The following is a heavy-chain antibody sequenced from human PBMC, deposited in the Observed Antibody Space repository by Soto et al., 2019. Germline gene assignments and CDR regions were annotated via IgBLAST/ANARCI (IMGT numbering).Heavy chain of an antibody. CDR3: ARGVGSGSYYNQYNWFDP. CDR1: GYTFTSYG. Sequence: ASVKVSCKASGYTFTSYGISWVRQAPGQRLEWMGWISAYNGNTKYAQKVQGRVTMTTDTSTSTAYMELRSLRSDDTAVYYCARGVGSGSYYNQYNWFDPWGQGTLVTVSS. D-gene: IGHD3-10*01. J-gene: IGHJ5*02. V-gene: IGHV1-18*01. CDR2: ISAYNGNT.